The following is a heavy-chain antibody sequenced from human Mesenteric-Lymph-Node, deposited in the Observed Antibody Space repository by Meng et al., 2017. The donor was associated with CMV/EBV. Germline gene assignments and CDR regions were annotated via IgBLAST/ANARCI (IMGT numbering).Heavy chain of an antibody. CDR2: IYYSGSA. V-gene: IGHV4-39*01. CDR1: GGSISSSGNY. J-gene: IGHJ6*02. D-gene: IGHD6-19*01. CDR3: ARRQWLVQEYGMDA. Sequence: SETLSLTCTVYGGSISSSGNYWGWIRQSPGKGLQWIGNIYYSGSARYNSSLKSRVTISVDPSKNQFSLHLRSVTAADTGIYYCARRQWLVQEYGMDAWGQGTTVTVSS.